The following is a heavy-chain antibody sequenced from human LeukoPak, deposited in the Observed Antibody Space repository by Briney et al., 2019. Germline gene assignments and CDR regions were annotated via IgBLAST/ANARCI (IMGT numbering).Heavy chain of an antibody. CDR1: GYTFTGYY. CDR2: INPNSGGT. J-gene: IGHJ4*02. CDR3: AVYGSGSYYKGYYFDY. D-gene: IGHD3-10*01. Sequence: GASVKVSCKASGYTFTGYYMHWVRQALGQGLEWTGWINPNSGGTNYAQKFQGRVTMTRGTSISTAYMELSRLRSDDTAVYYCAVYGSGSYYKGYYFDYWGQGTLVTVSS. V-gene: IGHV1-2*02.